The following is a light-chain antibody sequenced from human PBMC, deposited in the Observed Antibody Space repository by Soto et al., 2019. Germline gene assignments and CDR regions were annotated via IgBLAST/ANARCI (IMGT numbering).Light chain of an antibody. CDR2: EVF. V-gene: IGLV2-14*01. CDR1: SSDVGTNKY. J-gene: IGLJ3*02. Sequence: QSALTQPASVSGSPGQSITISCTGTSSDVGTNKYVSWYQQHPAKAPQLMVYEVFNQPSGVSNRFSVSKSGNTASLSISGLQAEDEADYYCSSCTRTPWVFGGGTQLTV. CDR3: SSCTRTPWV.